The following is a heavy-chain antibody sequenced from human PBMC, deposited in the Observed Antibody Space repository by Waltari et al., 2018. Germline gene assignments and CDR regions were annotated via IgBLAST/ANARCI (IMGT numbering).Heavy chain of an antibody. CDR3: ARDYCDRTNCHGMDL. CDR2: ISYNARNI. Sequence: QVQLVVSGGGVVRPGRYLRLSRVASELPPSYNPMHWVRQATGEGLGWVAVISYNARNIYYVDSVKGRFTISRDNSKKTLYLQMNSLRAEDTAVYYSARDYCDRTNCHGMDLWGQGTTVTVSS. V-gene: IGHV3-30*04. CDR1: ELPPSYNP. J-gene: IGHJ6*02. D-gene: IGHD3-22*01.